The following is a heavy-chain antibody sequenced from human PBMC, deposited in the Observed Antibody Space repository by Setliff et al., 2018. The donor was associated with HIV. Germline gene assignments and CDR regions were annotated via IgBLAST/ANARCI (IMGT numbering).Heavy chain of an antibody. CDR3: ARNRGSGTYGDAFDI. J-gene: IGHJ3*02. Sequence: RASVKVSCKASGYTFANHGINWVRQAPGQGLEWMGWINPYNGYTNYAQSLQDRVTMTTDTSTSTAYMELRSLRSDDTALYYCARNRGSGTYGDAFDIWGQGTMVTVSS. D-gene: IGHD1-26*01. CDR2: INPYNGYT. V-gene: IGHV1-18*01. CDR1: GYTFANHG.